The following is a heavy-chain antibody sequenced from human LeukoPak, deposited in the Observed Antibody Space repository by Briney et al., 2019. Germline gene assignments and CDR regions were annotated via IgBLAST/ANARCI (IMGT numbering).Heavy chain of an antibody. CDR3: ARGLFGSGWVLDY. CDR2: IYYSGST. Sequence: SETLSLTCPVSGGSISSYYWSWIRQPPGKGLEWIGYIYYSGSTNYNPSLKSRVTISVDTSKNQFSLKLSSVTAADTAVYYCARGLFGSGWVLDYWGQGTLVTVSS. J-gene: IGHJ4*02. CDR1: GGSISSYY. D-gene: IGHD6-19*01. V-gene: IGHV4-59*01.